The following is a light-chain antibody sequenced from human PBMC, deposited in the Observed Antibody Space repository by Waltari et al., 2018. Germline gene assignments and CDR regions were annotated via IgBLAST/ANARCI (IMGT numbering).Light chain of an antibody. V-gene: IGLV1-47*01. Sequence: QYALTQPPSASGTPGQRVTISCSGTSSNLGSNYVYWYLHLPGTAPKLLIYNNNQWASGVTDRFSGSKSGTSASLAISGLRSEDEADYYCASWDDSLSVVVFGGGTKLTVV. J-gene: IGLJ2*01. CDR1: SSNLGSNY. CDR3: ASWDDSLSVVV. CDR2: NNN.